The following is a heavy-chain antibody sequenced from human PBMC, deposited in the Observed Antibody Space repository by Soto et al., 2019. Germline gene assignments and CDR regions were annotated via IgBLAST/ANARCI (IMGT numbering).Heavy chain of an antibody. Sequence: QVQLVQSGAEVKKPGASVKVSCKASGYTFTSYGISWVRQAPGQGLEWMGWISAYNGNTNYAQKLQGRVTMTTDTSTSTAYMELRSLRSDDTAVYYWARAELRFLEWLSYYYGMAVWGQGTTVTVSS. CDR2: ISAYNGNT. V-gene: IGHV1-18*01. CDR1: GYTFTSYG. D-gene: IGHD3-3*01. CDR3: ARAELRFLEWLSYYYGMAV. J-gene: IGHJ6*02.